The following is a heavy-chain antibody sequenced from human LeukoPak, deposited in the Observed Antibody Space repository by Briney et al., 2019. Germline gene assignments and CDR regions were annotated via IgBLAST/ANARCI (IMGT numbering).Heavy chain of an antibody. Sequence: GGSLRLSCAASGFTFSSYWMSWVRQAPGKGLEWVANIKEDGSEKYYVDSVKGRFTISRDNAKNSLYLQMNSLRAEDTALYYCARVRWFGELLSNLDYWGQGTLVTVSS. CDR3: ARVRWFGELLSNLDY. D-gene: IGHD3-10*01. CDR2: IKEDGSEK. V-gene: IGHV3-7*01. CDR1: GFTFSSYW. J-gene: IGHJ4*02.